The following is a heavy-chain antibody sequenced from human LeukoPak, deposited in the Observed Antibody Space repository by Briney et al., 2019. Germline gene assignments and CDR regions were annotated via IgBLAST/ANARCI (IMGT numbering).Heavy chain of an antibody. V-gene: IGHV4-34*01. J-gene: IGHJ4*02. CDR3: ARGTLYGEYVFDY. CDR2: VSESGGT. CDR1: IDSFSNYH. Sequence: SETLSLTCAVYIDSFSNYHRNWIRQTPAKGMEWIGEVSESGGTNISPSLRSRVTISVDASKNQFSLKLSSVTAADTAVYYCARGTLYGEYVFDYWGQGTLVTVSS. D-gene: IGHD4-17*01.